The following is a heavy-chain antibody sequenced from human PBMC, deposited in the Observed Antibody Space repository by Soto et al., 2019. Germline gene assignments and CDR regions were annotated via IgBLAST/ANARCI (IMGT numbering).Heavy chain of an antibody. J-gene: IGHJ6*02. CDR3: ARVRMYSSSSARYYGMAV. D-gene: IGHD6-6*01. Sequence: GASVKVSCKASGYTFTGYYMHWVRQAPGQGLKWMGWINPNSGGTNYAQKFQGWVTMTRDTSISTAYMELSRLRSDDTAVYYCARVRMYSSSSARYYGMAVWGQGTTVTVSS. CDR2: INPNSGGT. V-gene: IGHV1-2*04. CDR1: GYTFTGYY.